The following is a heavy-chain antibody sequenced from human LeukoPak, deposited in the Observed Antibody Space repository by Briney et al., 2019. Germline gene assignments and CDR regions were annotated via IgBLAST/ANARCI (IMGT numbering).Heavy chain of an antibody. Sequence: PGGSLRLSCAASGFTFSDSYMTWIRQAPGKGLEWVSYISNSGSSIYYADSVKGRFTTSRDNAKSSLYLQMNSLRAEDTAVYYCARVGWELLMRPDAFDIWGQGTMVTVSS. CDR3: ARVGWELLMRPDAFDI. CDR2: ISNSGSSI. V-gene: IGHV3-11*04. J-gene: IGHJ3*02. CDR1: GFTFSDSY. D-gene: IGHD1-26*01.